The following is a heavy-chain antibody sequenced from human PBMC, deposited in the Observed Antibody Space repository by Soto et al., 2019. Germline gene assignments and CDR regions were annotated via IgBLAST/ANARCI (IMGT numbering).Heavy chain of an antibody. CDR1: GGSISSSSYY. Sequence: SETLSLTCTVSGGSISSSSYYWGWIRQPPGKGLEWIGSIYYSGSTYYNPSLKSRVTISVDTSKNQFSLKLSSVTAADTAVYYCAKGSASSRPYYFDYWGQGTLVTVSS. D-gene: IGHD2-2*01. V-gene: IGHV4-39*01. J-gene: IGHJ4*02. CDR2: IYYSGST. CDR3: AKGSASSRPYYFDY.